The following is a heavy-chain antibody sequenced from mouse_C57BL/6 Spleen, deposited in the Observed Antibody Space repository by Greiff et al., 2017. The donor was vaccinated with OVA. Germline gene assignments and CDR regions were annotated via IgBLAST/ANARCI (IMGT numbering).Heavy chain of an antibody. CDR1: GFTFSDYY. CDR2: INYDGSST. Sequence: DVKLVESEGGLVQPGSSMKLSCTASGFTFSDYYMAWVRQVPEKGLEWVANINYDGSSTYYLDSLKSRFILSRDNAKNILYLQMSSLKSENTATYYCAREPGSNYSYAMDYWGQGTSVTVSS. D-gene: IGHD1-1*01. J-gene: IGHJ4*01. CDR3: AREPGSNYSYAMDY. V-gene: IGHV5-16*01.